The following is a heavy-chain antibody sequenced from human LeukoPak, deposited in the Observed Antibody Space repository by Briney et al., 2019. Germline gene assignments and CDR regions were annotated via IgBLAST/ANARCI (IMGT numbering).Heavy chain of an antibody. D-gene: IGHD6-13*01. Sequence: SGPALVKPTQTLTLTCTFSGFSLSTSGMCVSWIRQPPGKALEWLARIDWDDDKDYSTSLKTRLTISKDTSKNQVVLTMTNMDPVDTATYYCARIVWGQQLVPPLYYYYGMDVWGQGTTVTVSS. V-gene: IGHV2-70*11. CDR3: ARIVWGQQLVPPLYYYYGMDV. CDR1: GFSLSTSGMC. J-gene: IGHJ6*02. CDR2: IDWDDDK.